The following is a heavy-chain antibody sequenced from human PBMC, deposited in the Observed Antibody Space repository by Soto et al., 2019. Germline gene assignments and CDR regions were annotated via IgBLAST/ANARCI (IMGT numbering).Heavy chain of an antibody. D-gene: IGHD1-26*01. CDR3: ARQGISGSYYYFDY. Sequence: PGESLKIACQGSGYSFTSYWISWVRQMPGKGLEWMGRIDPSDSYTNYSPSFQGHVTISADKSISTAYLQWSSLKASDTAMYYCARQGISGSYYYFDYWGQGTLVTVSS. J-gene: IGHJ4*02. CDR1: GYSFTSYW. CDR2: IDPSDSYT. V-gene: IGHV5-10-1*01.